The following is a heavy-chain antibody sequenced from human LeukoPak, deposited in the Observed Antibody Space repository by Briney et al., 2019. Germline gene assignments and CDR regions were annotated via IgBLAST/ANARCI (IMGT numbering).Heavy chain of an antibody. V-gene: IGHV3-30*03. J-gene: IGHJ4*02. D-gene: IGHD5-12*01. CDR3: ARDPGTRYSGYDYYFDY. Sequence: GGSLRLSCAASGFIFSNRFMSWVRQAPGKGLEWVAVISYDGSNKYYADSVKGRFTISRDNSKNTLYLQMNSLRAEDTAVYYCARDPGTRYSGYDYYFDYWGQGTLVTVSS. CDR1: GFIFSNRF. CDR2: ISYDGSNK.